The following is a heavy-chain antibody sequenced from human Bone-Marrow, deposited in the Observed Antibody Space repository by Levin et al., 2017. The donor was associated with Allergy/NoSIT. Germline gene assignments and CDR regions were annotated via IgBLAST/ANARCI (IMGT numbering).Heavy chain of an antibody. V-gene: IGHV3-30*18. CDR1: GLTFSRDD. CDR3: AKITSGYGYFDY. Sequence: LSLTCAASGLTFSRDDMHWIRQAPGKGLEWLALISYDGSNKDYINSVRGRFTVSRDNSKNMLYLQMNSLRPEDTAVYYCAKITSGYGYFDYWGQGTLVTVSS. CDR2: ISYDGSNK. J-gene: IGHJ4*02. D-gene: IGHD5-12*01.